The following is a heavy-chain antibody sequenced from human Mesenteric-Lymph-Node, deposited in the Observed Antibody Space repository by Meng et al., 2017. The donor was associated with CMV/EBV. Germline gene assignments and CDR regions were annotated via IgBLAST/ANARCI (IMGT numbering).Heavy chain of an antibody. D-gene: IGHD3-10*01. CDR2: IRSKVHGGTT. V-gene: IGHV3-49*04. CDR3: QCGGYDYYYGMDV. Sequence: GESLKISCTTSGFTFGDYAMSWVRQAPGKGLEWVGFIRSKVHGGTTDYAASVKGRFTISRDDSKSIAYLQMNSLKTEDTAVYYCQCGGYDYYYGMDVWGQGTTVTVSS. J-gene: IGHJ6*02. CDR1: GFTFGDYA.